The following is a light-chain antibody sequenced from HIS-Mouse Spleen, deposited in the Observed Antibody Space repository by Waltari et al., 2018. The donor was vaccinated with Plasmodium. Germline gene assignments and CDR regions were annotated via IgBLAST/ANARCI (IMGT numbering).Light chain of an antibody. CDR2: ATS. V-gene: IGKV1-8*01. Sequence: AIRMTQSPSSFAASTADRFTIPCRASQGISSYLAWYQQKPGKAPKLLIYATSTLQSGVPSRFSGSGSGTDFTLTISSLEPEDFAVYYCQQRSNWPSLTFGGGTKVEIK. CDR1: QGISSY. J-gene: IGKJ4*01. CDR3: QQRSNWPSLT.